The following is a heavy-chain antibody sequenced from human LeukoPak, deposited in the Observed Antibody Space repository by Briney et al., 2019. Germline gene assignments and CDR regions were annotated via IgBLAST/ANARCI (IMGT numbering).Heavy chain of an antibody. CDR3: ARDRSSSGYYPFDY. V-gene: IGHV3-48*02. CDR1: GFPFSSNW. CDR2: ISTTGSTI. Sequence: GGSLRLSCAASGFPFSSNWMHWVRQAPGKGLEWVSYISTTGSTIYYADSVKGRFTISRDNAKNSLYLQMNSLRDEDTAVYYCARDRSSSGYYPFDYWGQGTLVTVSS. J-gene: IGHJ4*02. D-gene: IGHD3-22*01.